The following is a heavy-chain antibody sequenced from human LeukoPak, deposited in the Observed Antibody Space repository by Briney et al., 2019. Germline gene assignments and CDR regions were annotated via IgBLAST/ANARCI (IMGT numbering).Heavy chain of an antibody. J-gene: IGHJ5*02. Sequence: SETLSLTCAVYGGSFSGYYWSWIRQPPGKGLEWIGEINHSGSTNYNPSLKSRVTISVDTSKNQFSLKLSSVTAADTAVYYCARDLGIAAAGVSWFDPWGQGTLVTVSS. V-gene: IGHV4-34*01. D-gene: IGHD6-13*01. CDR2: INHSGST. CDR1: GGSFSGYY. CDR3: ARDLGIAAAGVSWFDP.